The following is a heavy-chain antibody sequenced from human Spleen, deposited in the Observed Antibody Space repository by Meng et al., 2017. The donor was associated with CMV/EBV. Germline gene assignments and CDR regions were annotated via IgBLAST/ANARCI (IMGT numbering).Heavy chain of an antibody. CDR1: GYTFSGYY. CDR3: AREWRTGYSGYGMDV. D-gene: IGHD5-12*01. CDR2: INPKSGGT. Sequence: ASVKVSCTASGYTFSGYYMHWVRQAPGQGLEWMGWINPKSGGTKYAQKFQDRVTMTRDTSITTAYMEVSGLRFDDTAVYYCAREWRTGYSGYGMDVWGQGTTVTVSS. V-gene: IGHV1-2*02. J-gene: IGHJ6*02.